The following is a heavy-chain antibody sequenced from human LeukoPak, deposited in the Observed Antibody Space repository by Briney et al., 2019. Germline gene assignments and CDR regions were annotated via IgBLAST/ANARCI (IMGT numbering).Heavy chain of an antibody. CDR3: AKDSYNWNYGLFDY. Sequence: QPGGSLRLSCAASGFTFSNYAMSWVRQAPGKGLEWVSAIRAGGDTTFYADSVKGRFTISRDTSKNTLYLQMNSLRAEDTAIYYCAKDSYNWNYGLFDYWGQGTLVTVSS. CDR2: IRAGGDTT. CDR1: GFTFSNYA. V-gene: IGHV3-23*01. J-gene: IGHJ4*02. D-gene: IGHD1-7*01.